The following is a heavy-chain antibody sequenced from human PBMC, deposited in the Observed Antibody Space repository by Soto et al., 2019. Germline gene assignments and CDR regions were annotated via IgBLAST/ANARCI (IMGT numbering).Heavy chain of an antibody. Sequence: SETLSLTCTVSGGSISSSSNYYWGWIRQPPGKGLEWIGSIYYSGNTYYNPSLKSRVTLSVDTSKNQFSLNLSSVTAADTAVYYCVTTAAYCTGTSCYDFDYWGQGTLVTV. D-gene: IGHD2-2*01. J-gene: IGHJ4*02. V-gene: IGHV4-39*01. CDR1: GGSISSSSNYY. CDR3: VTTAAYCTGTSCYDFDY. CDR2: IYYSGNT.